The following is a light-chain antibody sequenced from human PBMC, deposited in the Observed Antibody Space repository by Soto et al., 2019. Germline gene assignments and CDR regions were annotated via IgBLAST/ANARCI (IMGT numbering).Light chain of an antibody. CDR3: QQYDKSPLT. CDR2: GVS. Sequence: EIVLTQSPGTLSLSPGERATLSCRASQSVSNSHLAWHQQKPGQAPSLLIFGVSSRAAGIPDRFSGSGSGTDFTLTISRLEPEDYAVYYCQQYDKSPLTFVGGTKVDIK. V-gene: IGKV3-20*01. CDR1: QSVSNSH. J-gene: IGKJ4*01.